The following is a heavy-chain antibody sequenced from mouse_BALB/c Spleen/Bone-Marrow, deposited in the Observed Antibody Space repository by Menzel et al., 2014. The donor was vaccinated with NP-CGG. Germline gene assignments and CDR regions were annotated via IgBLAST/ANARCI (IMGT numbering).Heavy chain of an antibody. CDR1: GFNIKDIY. V-gene: IGHV14-3*02. CDR3: ARDYGPFDY. J-gene: IGHJ2*01. Sequence: EVQLQQSGAELVKPGASVKLSCTASGFNIKDIYTHWVKRRPEQGLEWIGRIDPANGDTKYDPKFQGKATITADTSSNTAYLQLSSLTSEDTAVYYCARDYGPFDYWGQGTTLTVSS. CDR2: IDPANGDT. D-gene: IGHD1-2*01.